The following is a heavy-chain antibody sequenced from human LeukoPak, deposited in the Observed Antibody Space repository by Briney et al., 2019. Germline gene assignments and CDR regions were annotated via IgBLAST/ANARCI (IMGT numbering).Heavy chain of an antibody. V-gene: IGHV3-74*01. Sequence: PGGSLRLSCAASGFTFSSYWMHWVRQAPGKGLVWVSRINSDGSTTTYADSVKGRFTISRDNAKNTLYLQMNSLRAEDTAVYYCARCRWLLLPMYYFDYWGQGTLVTVSS. CDR1: GFTFSSYW. D-gene: IGHD2-15*01. CDR3: ARCRWLLLPMYYFDY. J-gene: IGHJ4*02. CDR2: INSDGSTT.